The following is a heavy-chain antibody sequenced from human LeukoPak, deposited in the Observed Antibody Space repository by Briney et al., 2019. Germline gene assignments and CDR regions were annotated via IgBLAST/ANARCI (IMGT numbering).Heavy chain of an antibody. V-gene: IGHV4-61*02. J-gene: IGHJ5*02. CDR1: GGSISSGSYY. CDR3: ARKGAKYCSGGSCYARAINWFDP. Sequence: SETLSLTCTVSGGSISSGSYYWSWIRQPAGKGLEWIGRIYTSGSTNYNPSLKSRVTISVDTSKNQFSLKLSSVTAADTAVYYCARKGAKYCSGGSCYARAINWFDPWGQGTLVTVSS. D-gene: IGHD2-15*01. CDR2: IYTSGST.